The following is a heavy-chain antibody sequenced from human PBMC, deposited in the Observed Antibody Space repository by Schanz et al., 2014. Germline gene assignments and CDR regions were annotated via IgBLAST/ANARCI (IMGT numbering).Heavy chain of an antibody. CDR1: GFTFTNYA. Sequence: EVQLVESGGGVVQPGRSLRLSCAASGFTFTNYAMSWVRQAPGMGLEWVSAISGRDGSTYYADSVRGRFTISRDNSKNTLYLQMNSLRAEDTAVYYCANNWNLDYWGQGTLVTVSS. CDR2: ISGRDGST. V-gene: IGHV3-23*04. J-gene: IGHJ4*02. D-gene: IGHD1-20*01. CDR3: ANNWNLDY.